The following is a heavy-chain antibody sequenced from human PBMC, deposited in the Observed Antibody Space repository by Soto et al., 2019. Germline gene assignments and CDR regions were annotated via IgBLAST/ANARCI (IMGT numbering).Heavy chain of an antibody. CDR3: ANEGVRHFAFDC. CDR2: IFGDGAT. CDR1: GFTFRSDA. Sequence: EVQLLESGGGLVQPGGSLRLSCAGSGFTFRSDAMTWVRQAPGKGLEWVSVIFGDGATFYAASVKGRFTVSRDNTRNTMYLQLNSLRAEDTAIYCCANEGVRHFAFDCWGQGTLVTVSS. J-gene: IGHJ4*02. V-gene: IGHV3-23*01.